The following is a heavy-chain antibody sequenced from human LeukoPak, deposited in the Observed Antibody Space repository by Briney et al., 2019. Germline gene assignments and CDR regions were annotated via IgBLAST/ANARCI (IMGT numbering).Heavy chain of an antibody. J-gene: IGHJ6*03. D-gene: IGHD2-2*01. CDR2: IYYSGST. V-gene: IGHV4-59*08. CDR1: GGSISSYY. Sequence: SETLSLTCTVSGGSISSYYWSWIRQPPGKGLEWIGYIYYSGSTNYNPSLKSRVTISVDTSKNQFSLKLSSVTAADTAVYYCATIVVVPAAVVYYYYYMDVWGKGTTVTVSS. CDR3: ATIVVVPAAVVYYYYYMDV.